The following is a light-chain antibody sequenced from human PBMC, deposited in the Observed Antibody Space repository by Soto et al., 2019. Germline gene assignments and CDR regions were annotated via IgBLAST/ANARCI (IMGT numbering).Light chain of an antibody. CDR3: AAWDDSMNGGV. CDR2: SNN. Sequence: QSLLPQPPSASSTPGHRVTISFSGSISNIGSNTVNWYQQLPGTAPKLIIYSNNKRPSGVPDRFSGSKSGTSASLAISGLKSEDEADYYCAAWDDSMNGGVFGGGNKGTVL. J-gene: IGLJ3*02. CDR1: ISNIGSNT. V-gene: IGLV1-44*01.